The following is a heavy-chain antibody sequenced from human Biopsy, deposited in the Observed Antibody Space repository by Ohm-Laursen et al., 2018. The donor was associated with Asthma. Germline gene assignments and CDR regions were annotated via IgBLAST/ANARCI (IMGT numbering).Heavy chain of an antibody. Sequence: SVKVSCKASGYTFTSYYMHWVRQAPGQGLEWMGIINPSGGSTSYPQKFQGRVTMTRDTSTSTVYMELSSLSSEDTAVYYCARAFVESAAFDYWGQGTLVTVSS. CDR1: GYTFTSYY. J-gene: IGHJ4*02. V-gene: IGHV1-46*01. D-gene: IGHD2/OR15-2a*01. CDR3: ARAFVESAAFDY. CDR2: INPSGGST.